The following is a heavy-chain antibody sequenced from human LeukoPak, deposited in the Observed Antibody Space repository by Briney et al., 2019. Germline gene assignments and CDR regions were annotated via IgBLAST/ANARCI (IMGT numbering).Heavy chain of an antibody. D-gene: IGHD3-3*01. Sequence: PGGSLRLSCAASGFTFSNYAMLWVRQAPGKGMEWVAVISYDGSNKYYADSVKGRFTISRDNSRNTLYLQMNSLRAEDTAVYYCARDVSHDFWSGYPVYWGQGTLVTVSS. V-gene: IGHV3-30-3*01. CDR3: ARDVSHDFWSGYPVY. J-gene: IGHJ4*02. CDR2: ISYDGSNK. CDR1: GFTFSNYA.